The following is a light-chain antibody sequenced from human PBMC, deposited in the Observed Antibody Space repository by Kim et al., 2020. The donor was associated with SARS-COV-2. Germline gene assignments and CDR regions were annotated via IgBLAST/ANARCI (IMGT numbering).Light chain of an antibody. CDR3: QQYNNWPPLT. V-gene: IGKV3-15*01. CDR1: QDVGTS. J-gene: IGKJ4*01. CDR2: GTS. Sequence: SAGERVTLPGRASQDVGTSLAWYQQKPGQAPRLLIYGTSTRDTGVPARFSGSGSGTEFTLTISSLQSEDFAVYYCQQYNNWPPLTFGGGTKVDIK.